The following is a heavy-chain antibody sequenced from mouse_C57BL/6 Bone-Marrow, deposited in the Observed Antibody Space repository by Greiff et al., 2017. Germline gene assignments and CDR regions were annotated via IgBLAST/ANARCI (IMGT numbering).Heavy chain of an antibody. CDR1: GYTFTGYW. J-gene: IGHJ1*03. V-gene: IGHV1-9*01. Sequence: QVQLQQSGAELMKPGASVELSCKATGYTFTGYWIEWVKQRPGHGLEWIGEILPGSGSTNYNEKFKGKATFTADTSSNTAYMQLSSLTTEDSAIYYCAREGVTTVVATDGWYFDVWGTGTTVTVSS. CDR2: ILPGSGST. CDR3: AREGVTTVVATDGWYFDV. D-gene: IGHD1-1*01.